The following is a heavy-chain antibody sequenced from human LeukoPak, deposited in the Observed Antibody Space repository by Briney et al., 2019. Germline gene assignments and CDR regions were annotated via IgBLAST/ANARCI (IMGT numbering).Heavy chain of an antibody. CDR1: GDSVSSNSAA. V-gene: IGHV6-1*01. CDR2: TYYRSKWYY. J-gene: IGHJ4*02. CDR3: ARDPVGGSTIFDY. Sequence: SQTLSLTCAISGDSVSSNSAAWNWIRQSPSRGLEWLGRTYYRSKWYYDYAVAVKSRISVNPDTSKNQFSLQLSSVTPEDTAVYYCARDPVGGSTIFDYWGQGTLVTVSS. D-gene: IGHD1-26*01.